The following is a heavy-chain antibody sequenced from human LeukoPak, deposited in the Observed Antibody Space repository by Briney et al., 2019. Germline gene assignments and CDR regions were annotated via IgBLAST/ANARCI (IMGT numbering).Heavy chain of an antibody. D-gene: IGHD3-9*01. V-gene: IGHV4-59*08. Sequence: SETLSLTCTVSGGSISSYYWSWIRQPPGKGLEWIGYIYYSGSTNYNPSLKSRVTISVDTSKNQFSLKLSSVTAADTAVYYCARGFDGVAGWFDPWGQGTLVTVSS. J-gene: IGHJ5*02. CDR3: ARGFDGVAGWFDP. CDR2: IYYSGST. CDR1: GGSISSYY.